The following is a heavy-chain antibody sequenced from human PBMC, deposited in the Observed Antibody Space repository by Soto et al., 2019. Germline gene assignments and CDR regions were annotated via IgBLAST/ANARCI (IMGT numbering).Heavy chain of an antibody. D-gene: IGHD6-13*01. J-gene: IGHJ4*02. CDR1: GYTFTSYG. CDR3: ARSGEVAAGPPTLEY. V-gene: IGHV1-18*01. CDR2: ISAYNGNT. Sequence: ASVKVSCKASGYTFTSYGISWVRQAPGQGLEWMGWISAYNGNTNYAQKLQGRVTMTTDTSTSTAYMELRSLRSDDTAVYYFARSGEVAAGPPTLEYWGQGTLITXSS.